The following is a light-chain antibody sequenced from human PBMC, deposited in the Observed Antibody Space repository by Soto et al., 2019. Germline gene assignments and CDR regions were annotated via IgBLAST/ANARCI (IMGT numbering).Light chain of an antibody. Sequence: QSVLTQPPSVSAAPGQKVTISCSGSSIGNDFVSWYRQFPGRAPTLVIYETYKRPSGIPDRFSGSRSGTSATLDITGLQTGDEADYYCGVWDGSSGALFGGGTKVTVL. CDR1: SIGNDF. CDR3: GVWDGSSGAL. CDR2: ETY. V-gene: IGLV1-51*01. J-gene: IGLJ2*01.